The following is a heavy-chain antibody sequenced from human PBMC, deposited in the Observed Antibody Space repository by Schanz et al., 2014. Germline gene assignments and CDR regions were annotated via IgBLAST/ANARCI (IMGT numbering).Heavy chain of an antibody. CDR2: IDGEGGDT. CDR3: VRAERISSGVWFDP. CDR1: GFTFRNNW. V-gene: IGHV3-74*02. D-gene: IGHD6-19*01. J-gene: IGHJ5*02. Sequence: EVRLVESGGGLVQPGGSLRLSCAASGFTFRNNWMHWFRQGPGKGLSWVSRIDGEGGDTRYADSVKGRFTVFRDNARNMVFLQMNSLRVDDTGVYYCVRAERISSGVWFDPWGQGTLVTVSS.